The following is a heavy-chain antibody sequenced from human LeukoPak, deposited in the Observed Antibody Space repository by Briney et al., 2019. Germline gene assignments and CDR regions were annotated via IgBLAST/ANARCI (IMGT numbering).Heavy chain of an antibody. CDR1: GGSISSHY. V-gene: IGHV4-59*11. CDR3: ARDIPINN. CDR2: IYYSGST. J-gene: IGHJ4*02. Sequence: PSETLSLTCTVSGGSISSHYWSWIRQPPGKGLEWIGYIYYSGSTYYNPSLKSRVTISVDTSKNQFSLKLSSVTAADTAVYYCARDIPINNWGQGTLVTVSS.